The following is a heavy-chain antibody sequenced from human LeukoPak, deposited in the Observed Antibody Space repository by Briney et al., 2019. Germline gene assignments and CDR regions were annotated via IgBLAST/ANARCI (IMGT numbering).Heavy chain of an antibody. CDR1: GGTFSSYT. V-gene: IGHV1-69*13. D-gene: IGHD4-11*01. J-gene: IGHJ6*03. CDR3: ARVATYDHFSTGVYYYYMDV. CDR2: IIPIFGTA. Sequence: SVKVSCKASGGTFSSYTINWVRQAPGQGLEWMGGIIPIFGTANYAQKFQGRVTITADESTSTAYMELSSLKSEDTAVYYCARVATYDHFSTGVYYYYMDVWGKGTTVTVSS.